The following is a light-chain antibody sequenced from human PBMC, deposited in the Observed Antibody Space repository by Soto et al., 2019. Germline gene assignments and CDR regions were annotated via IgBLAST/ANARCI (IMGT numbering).Light chain of an antibody. CDR1: QSLLHSSGYIY. J-gene: IGKJ5*01. CDR2: LVS. V-gene: IGKV2-28*01. Sequence: EIVLTQSPLSLPVTPGEPASISCRSSQSLLHSSGYIYLDWYLQKPGQSPQLLIYLVSNRASGVPDRFSGSGSGTDFTLKISRVEAEDFGLYYCMQALETPLTFGQGTRLEIK. CDR3: MQALETPLT.